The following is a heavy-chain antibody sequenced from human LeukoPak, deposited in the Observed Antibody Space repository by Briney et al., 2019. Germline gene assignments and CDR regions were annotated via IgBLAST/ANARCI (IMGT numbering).Heavy chain of an antibody. Sequence: GESLKISCKGSGYRFTSYWISWVRQMPGKGLEWMGRIDPSDSYTNYSPSFQGHVTISADKSINTAYLQWCSLKASDTAIYYCARHPSGGSNHSPWYFDLWGRGTLVSVSS. D-gene: IGHD3-16*02. CDR1: GYRFTSYW. CDR3: ARHPSGGSNHSPWYFDL. CDR2: IDPSDSYT. J-gene: IGHJ2*01. V-gene: IGHV5-10-1*01.